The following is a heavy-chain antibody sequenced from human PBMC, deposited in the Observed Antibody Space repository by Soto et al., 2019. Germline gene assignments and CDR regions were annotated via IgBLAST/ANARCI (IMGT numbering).Heavy chain of an antibody. CDR1: GFTFSSSW. Sequence: GGSLRLPCAASGFTFSSSWMSWVRQAPGKGLGWVANINQDGSETYYVDSVKGRLTISRDNAKNSLSLQMSSLRAEDTAVYYCARELIVGPAEYFQHWGQGTLVTVSS. D-gene: IGHD1-26*01. V-gene: IGHV3-7*01. CDR3: ARELIVGPAEYFQH. CDR2: INQDGSET. J-gene: IGHJ1*01.